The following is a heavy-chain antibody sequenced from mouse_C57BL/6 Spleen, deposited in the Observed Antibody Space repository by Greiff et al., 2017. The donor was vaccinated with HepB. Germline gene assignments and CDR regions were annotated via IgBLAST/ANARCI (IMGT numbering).Heavy chain of an antibody. CDR3: STGVPWFAY. CDR2: IDPENGDT. V-gene: IGHV14-4*01. CDR1: GFNIKDDY. J-gene: IGHJ3*01. Sequence: EVQLQQSGAELVRPGASVKLSCTASGFNIKDDYMHWVKQRPEQGLEWIGWIDPENGDTEYASKFQGKATITADTSSNTAYLQLSSLTSEDTAVYYCSTGVPWFAYWGQGTLVTVSA.